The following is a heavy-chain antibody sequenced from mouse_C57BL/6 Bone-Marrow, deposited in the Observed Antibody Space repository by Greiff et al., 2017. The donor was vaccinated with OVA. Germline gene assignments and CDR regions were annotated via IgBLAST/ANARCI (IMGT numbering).Heavy chain of an antibody. D-gene: IGHD2-2*01. Sequence: QVQLQQSGAELARPGASVKLSCKASGYTFTSYGIRWVKQRTGRGLEWIGEIYPSSGSTYYNEKFKGKATLTADKSSSTAYMELRSLTSEDSAVYVCARRVMGTTIFDYWGQGTTLTVSS. CDR1: GYTFTSYG. CDR3: ARRVMGTTIFDY. CDR2: IYPSSGST. J-gene: IGHJ2*01. V-gene: IGHV1-81*01.